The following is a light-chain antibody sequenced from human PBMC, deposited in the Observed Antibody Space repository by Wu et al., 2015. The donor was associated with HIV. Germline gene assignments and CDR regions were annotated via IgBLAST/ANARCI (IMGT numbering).Light chain of an antibody. J-gene: IGKJ1*01. CDR1: QSVSSN. CDR3: QQYNNWPLA. CDR2: GAS. V-gene: IGKV3-15*01. Sequence: EIVMTQSPATLSVSPGERATLSCRASQSVSSNLAWYQQKPGQAPRLLIYGASTRATGIPARFSGSGSGTDFTLTISSLQSEDFVVYYCQQYNNWPLAFGQGTKVKSN.